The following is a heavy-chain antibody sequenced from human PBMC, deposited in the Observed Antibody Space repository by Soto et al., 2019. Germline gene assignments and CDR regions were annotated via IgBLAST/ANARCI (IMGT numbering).Heavy chain of an antibody. CDR1: GFAVSDYS. CDR2: ISGSGSTT. V-gene: IGHV3-48*02. D-gene: IGHD1-26*01. Sequence: PGGSLRLSCAASGFAVSDYSMNWVRQAPGKGLEWVSYISGSGSTTYYADSVKGRFTISRDSAKNSLYLQMNGLTDEDTAVYYCAKMGGLLGATYDWYFDLWGRGTLVTVSS. J-gene: IGHJ2*01. CDR3: AKMGGLLGATYDWYFDL.